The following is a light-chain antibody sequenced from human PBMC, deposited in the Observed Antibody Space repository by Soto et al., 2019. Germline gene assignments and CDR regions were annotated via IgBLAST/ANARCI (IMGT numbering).Light chain of an antibody. CDR3: QAWDSSTEV. CDR1: KLGDKY. V-gene: IGLV3-1*01. Sequence: SYELTQPPSVSVSPGQTASITCSGDKLGDKYACWYQQKPGQSPVLVIYQDSKRPSGIPERFSGSNSGNTATLTISWTQAMDEADYYCQAWDSSTEVFGTGTKLTVL. J-gene: IGLJ1*01. CDR2: QDS.